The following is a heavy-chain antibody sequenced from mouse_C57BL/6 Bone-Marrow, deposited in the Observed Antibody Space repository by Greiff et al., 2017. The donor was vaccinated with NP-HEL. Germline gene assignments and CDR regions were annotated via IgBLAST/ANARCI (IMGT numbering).Heavy chain of an antibody. V-gene: IGHV1-55*01. J-gene: IGHJ3*01. CDR1: GYTFTSYW. Sequence: QVQLKQPGAELVKPGASVKMSCKASGYTFTSYWITWVKQRPGQGLEWIGDIYPGSGSTNYNGKFKSKATLTVDTSSSTAYMQLSSLTSEDSAVYYCARGEAVVAPPWFAYWGQGTLVTVSA. CDR3: ARGEAVVAPPWFAY. D-gene: IGHD1-1*01. CDR2: IYPGSGST.